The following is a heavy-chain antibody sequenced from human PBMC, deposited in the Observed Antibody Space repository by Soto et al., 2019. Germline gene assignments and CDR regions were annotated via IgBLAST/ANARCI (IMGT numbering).Heavy chain of an antibody. CDR1: GFTFSSYG. D-gene: IGHD3-10*01. J-gene: IGHJ6*02. CDR3: ARDLGGSGSYHRPNYYGMDV. CDR2: IWYDGSNK. Sequence: GGSLRLSCAASGFTFSSYGMHWVRQAPGKGLEWVAVIWYDGSNKYYADSVKGRFTISRDNSKNTLYLQMNSLRAEDTAVYYCARDLGGSGSYHRPNYYGMDVWGQGTTVTVSS. V-gene: IGHV3-33*01.